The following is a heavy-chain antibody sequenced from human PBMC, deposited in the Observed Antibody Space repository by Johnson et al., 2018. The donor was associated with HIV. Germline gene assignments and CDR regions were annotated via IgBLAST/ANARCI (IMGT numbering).Heavy chain of an antibody. CDR3: AKDILGDPVVVSAFDI. D-gene: IGHD2-21*01. CDR1: GFTFTNYW. V-gene: IGHV3-74*01. J-gene: IGHJ3*02. CDR2: VNTDGTST. Sequence: EKLVESGGGLVQPGGSLRLSCAVSGFTFTNYWMHWVRQAPGKGLVWVSRVNTDGTSTNYADFVKGRFTISRDNAKNTLYLQMGSLRAEDMAVYYCAKDILGDPVVVSAFDIWDQGTMVTVSS.